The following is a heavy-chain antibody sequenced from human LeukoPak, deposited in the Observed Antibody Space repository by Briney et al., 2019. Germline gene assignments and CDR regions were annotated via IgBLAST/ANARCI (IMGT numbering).Heavy chain of an antibody. CDR3: ATRHDGSGYYYLLHAFDI. D-gene: IGHD3-22*01. J-gene: IGHJ3*02. CDR2: ISYDGSNK. V-gene: IGHV3-30*03. CDR1: GFTFSNYG. Sequence: PGGSLRLSCAASGFTFSNYGMHWVRQAPGKGLEWVAVISYDGSNKYYADSVKGRFTISRDNSKNTLYLQMNSLRVEDTAVYYCATRHDGSGYYYLLHAFDIWGQGTMVTVSS.